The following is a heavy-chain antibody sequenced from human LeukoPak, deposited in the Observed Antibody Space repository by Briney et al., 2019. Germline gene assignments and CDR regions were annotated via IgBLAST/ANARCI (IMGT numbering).Heavy chain of an antibody. CDR3: ARGPGIAAAGRFDY. CDR1: GGSFSGYY. D-gene: IGHD6-13*01. Sequence: PSETLSFTCAVYGGSFSGYYWSWIRQPPGKGLEWIGEINHSGSTNYNPSLKSRVTISVDTSKNQFSLKLSSVTAADTAVYYCARGPGIAAAGRFDYWGQGTLVTVSS. V-gene: IGHV4-34*01. J-gene: IGHJ4*02. CDR2: INHSGST.